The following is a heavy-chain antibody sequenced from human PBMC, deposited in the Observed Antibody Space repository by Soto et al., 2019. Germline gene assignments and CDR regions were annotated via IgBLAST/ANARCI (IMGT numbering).Heavy chain of an antibody. J-gene: IGHJ4*02. V-gene: IGHV4-39*01. CDR1: GESISSSSYY. D-gene: IGHD2-21*02. Sequence: KTSETLSLTCIVSGESISSSSYYWGWIRQPPGKGLEWIGSICYSGRTYYNPSFKSRVTISIDTSKNQFSLKLSSVTATDTAVYYCARQRTTVVTQAYFDHWGQGALVTV. CDR2: ICYSGRT. CDR3: ARQRTTVVTQAYFDH.